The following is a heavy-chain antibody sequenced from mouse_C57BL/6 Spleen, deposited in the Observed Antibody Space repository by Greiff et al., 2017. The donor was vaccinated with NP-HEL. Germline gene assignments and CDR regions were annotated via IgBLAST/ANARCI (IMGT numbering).Heavy chain of an antibody. CDR2: INPYNGGT. Sequence: VQLQQSGPVLVKPGASVKMSCKASGYTFTDYYMNWVKQSHGKSLEWIGVINPYNGGTSYNQKFKGKATLTVDKSSSTAYMELNSLTSEDSAVYYCARYYSNSLYAMDYWGQGTSVTVSS. CDR1: GYTFTDYY. CDR3: ARYYSNSLYAMDY. D-gene: IGHD2-5*01. J-gene: IGHJ4*01. V-gene: IGHV1-19*01.